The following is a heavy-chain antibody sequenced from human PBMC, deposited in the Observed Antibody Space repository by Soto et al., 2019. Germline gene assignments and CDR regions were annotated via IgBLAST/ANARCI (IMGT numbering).Heavy chain of an antibody. Sequence: TETLSLTCAVSGGSISSNKWWSWVRQPPGKGLEWIGEIYHSGSTNYNPSLMTRPTISMDSSKNHFSLELTSVAAADTAVYYCARYSFGSEIYSNLFDYWGLGTLVTVSS. CDR3: ARYSFGSEIYSNLFDY. V-gene: IGHV4-4*02. J-gene: IGHJ4*02. CDR1: GGSISSNKW. D-gene: IGHD3-10*01. CDR2: IYHSGST.